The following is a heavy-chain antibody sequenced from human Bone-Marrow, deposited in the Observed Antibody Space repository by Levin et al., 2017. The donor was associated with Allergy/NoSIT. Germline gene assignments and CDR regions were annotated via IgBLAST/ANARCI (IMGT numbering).Heavy chain of an antibody. Sequence: GGSLRLSCAASGFTFSSYWMHWVRQAPGKGLVWVSRINLDGSSKTYADSVKGRFTISRDNAKNTLYLQINSLRVEDTAVYYCARTQRGANAFDSWGQGTMVTVSS. CDR3: ARTQRGANAFDS. CDR1: GFTFSSYW. V-gene: IGHV3-74*03. CDR2: INLDGSSK. J-gene: IGHJ3*02. D-gene: IGHD3-10*01.